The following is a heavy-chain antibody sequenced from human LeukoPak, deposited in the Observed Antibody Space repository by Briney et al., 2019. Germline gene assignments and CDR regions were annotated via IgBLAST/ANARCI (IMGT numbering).Heavy chain of an antibody. V-gene: IGHV4-34*01. Sequence: SETLSLTCAVYGGSFSGYYWSWIRQPPGKGLEWIGEINHSGSTNYNPSLKSRVTISVDTSKNQFSLKLSSVTAADTAVYYCARALPRCIAARRALCRDYYYMDVWGKVTTVTVSS. J-gene: IGHJ6*03. CDR3: ARALPRCIAARRALCRDYYYMDV. CDR1: GGSFSGYY. D-gene: IGHD6-6*01. CDR2: INHSGST.